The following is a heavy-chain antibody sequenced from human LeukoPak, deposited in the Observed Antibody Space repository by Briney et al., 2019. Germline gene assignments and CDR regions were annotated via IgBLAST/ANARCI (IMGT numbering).Heavy chain of an antibody. CDR1: GGSFSGYY. D-gene: IGHD3-22*01. V-gene: IGHV4-34*01. Sequence: SETLSLTCAVYGGSFSGYYWSWIRQPPGKGLEWIGEINHSGSTNYNPSLKSRVTISVDTSKNQFSLKLSSVTAAGTAVYYCASPQGYYYDSSGPWGQGTPVTVSS. J-gene: IGHJ4*02. CDR3: ASPQGYYYDSSGP. CDR2: INHSGST.